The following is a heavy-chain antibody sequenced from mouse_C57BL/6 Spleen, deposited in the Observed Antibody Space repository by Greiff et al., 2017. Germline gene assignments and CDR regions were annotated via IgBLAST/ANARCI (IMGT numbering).Heavy chain of an antibody. J-gene: IGHJ2*01. Sequence: EVKVVESGGGLVKPGGSLKLSCAASGFTFSSYTMSWVRQTPEKRLEWVATISGGGGNTYYPDSVKGRFTISRDNAKNTLYLQMSRLRSEDTALYYCERHGVYSGGSFDYWGQGTTLTVSS. V-gene: IGHV5-9*01. CDR3: ERHGVYSGGSFDY. CDR2: ISGGGGNT. D-gene: IGHD1-1*01. CDR1: GFTFSSYT.